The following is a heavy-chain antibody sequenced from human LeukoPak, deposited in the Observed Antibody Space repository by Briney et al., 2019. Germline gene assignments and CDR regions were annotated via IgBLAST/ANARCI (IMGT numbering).Heavy chain of an antibody. D-gene: IGHD1-26*01. J-gene: IGHJ3*02. Sequence: SETLSLTCTVSGDSITSSTYYWSWIRQPPGRGLEWIGYIFYSGSSNYNPSLKSRVTISVDTSRNQCSLKLSSVTAADTAVYYCARGSGWELSGMYDFDMWGQGTMVTVSS. V-gene: IGHV4-61*01. CDR1: GDSITSSTYY. CDR2: IFYSGSS. CDR3: ARGSGWELSGMYDFDM.